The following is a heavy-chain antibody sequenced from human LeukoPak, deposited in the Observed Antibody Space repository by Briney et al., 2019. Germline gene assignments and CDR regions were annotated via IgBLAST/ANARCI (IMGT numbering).Heavy chain of an antibody. D-gene: IGHD3-22*01. CDR3: ATHFSYYYDSSGYYFRYWYLDL. J-gene: IGHJ2*01. CDR1: GYTLTELS. V-gene: IGHV1-24*01. CDR2: FDPEDGET. Sequence: ASVKVSCKVSGYTLTELSMHWVRQAPGKGLEWMGGFDPEDGETIYAQKFQGRVTMTEDTSTDTAYMELSSLRSEDTAVYYCATHFSYYYDSSGYYFRYWYLDLWGRGTLVTVSS.